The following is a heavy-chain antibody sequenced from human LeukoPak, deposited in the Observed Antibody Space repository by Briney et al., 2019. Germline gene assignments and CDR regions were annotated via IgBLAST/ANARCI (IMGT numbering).Heavy chain of an antibody. CDR3: ARDRSYRYGYFDY. CDR2: INTSGST. J-gene: IGHJ4*02. CDR1: GASISSGSYY. V-gene: IGHV4-61*02. D-gene: IGHD1-26*01. Sequence: SETLSLTCTVSGASISSGSYYWSWIRQPAGEGLEWIGRINTSGSTNNNPSLKSRVTISVDTSKNQFSLKLSSVTAADTAVYYCARDRSYRYGYFDYWGQGTLVTVSS.